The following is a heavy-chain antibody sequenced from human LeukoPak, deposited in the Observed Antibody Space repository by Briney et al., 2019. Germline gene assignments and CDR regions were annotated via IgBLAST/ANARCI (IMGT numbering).Heavy chain of an antibody. J-gene: IGHJ4*02. V-gene: IGHV3-23*01. CDR1: GLTFSIFV. Sequence: GGTLRISCAAPGLTFSIFVMGWVRRAPGEGWEWVSRISGRGCSTFFAGSVKGRFTISRDNSKNTLYLQMNSLRAEDTAVYYCALLPWPDVPAAIKGADYWGQGTLVTVSS. D-gene: IGHD2-2*02. CDR2: ISGRGCST. CDR3: ALLPWPDVPAAIKGADY.